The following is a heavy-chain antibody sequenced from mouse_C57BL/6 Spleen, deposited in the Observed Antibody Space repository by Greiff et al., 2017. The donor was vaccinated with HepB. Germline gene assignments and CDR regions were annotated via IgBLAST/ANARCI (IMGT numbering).Heavy chain of an antibody. CDR3: ARDEGSMDY. CDR1: GFTFSDYY. Sequence: EVKLVESGGGLVQPGGSLKLSCAASGFTFSDYYMYWVRQTPEKRLEWVAYISNGGGSTYYPDTVKGRFTISRDNAKNTLYLQMSRLKSEDTAMYYCARDEGSMDYWGQGTSVTVSS. CDR2: ISNGGGST. J-gene: IGHJ4*01. V-gene: IGHV5-12*01.